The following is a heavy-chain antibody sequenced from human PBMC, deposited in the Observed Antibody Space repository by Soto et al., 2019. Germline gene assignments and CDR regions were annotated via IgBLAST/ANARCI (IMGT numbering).Heavy chain of an antibody. V-gene: IGHV3-23*01. CDR2: ISGRDGST. CDR1: GFSFSSYA. CDR3: AKDKERDAWYEDY. Sequence: GGSLRLSCVASGFSFSSYAMSWVRQAPWKGLEWVSVISGRDGSTYYADSVKGRFTISRDNSKNTLYLQMNSLRAEDTAVYYCAKDKERDAWYEDYWGQGTLVTVSS. J-gene: IGHJ4*02. D-gene: IGHD6-13*01.